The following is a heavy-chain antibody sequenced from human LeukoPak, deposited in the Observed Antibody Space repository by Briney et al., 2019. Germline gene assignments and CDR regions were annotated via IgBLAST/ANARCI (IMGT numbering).Heavy chain of an antibody. CDR2: INHSGST. V-gene: IGHV4-30-2*01. CDR1: GGSISSGGYS. J-gene: IGHJ5*02. Sequence: SETLSLTCAVSGGSISSGGYSWSWIRQPPGKGLEWIGYINHSGSTNYNPSLKSRVTISVDTSKNQFSLKLSSVTAADTAVYYCARGSRRWFDPWGQGTLVTVSS. CDR3: ARGSRRWFDP.